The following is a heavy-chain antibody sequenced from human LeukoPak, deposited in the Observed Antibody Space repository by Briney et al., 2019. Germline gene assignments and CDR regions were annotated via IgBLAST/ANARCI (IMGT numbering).Heavy chain of an antibody. V-gene: IGHV3-23*01. CDR1: GPTFSSYS. Sequence: GGSLRLSCVVSGPTFSSYSMSWVRQAPGKGLEWVSGISGSGGDTWYPDSVKGRFTISRDNSKNTLFLQMNSLRVEDTAMYYCAKDAAGPEYWGQGTRVTVSS. CDR3: AKDAAGPEY. CDR2: ISGSGGDT. D-gene: IGHD6-13*01. J-gene: IGHJ4*02.